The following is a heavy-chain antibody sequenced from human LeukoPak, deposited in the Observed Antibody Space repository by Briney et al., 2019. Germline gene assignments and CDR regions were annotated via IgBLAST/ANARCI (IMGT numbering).Heavy chain of an antibody. Sequence: SQTLSLTCTVSGGSISSGSYYWSWIRQPAEKGLEWIGRIYTSGSTNYNPSLKSRITMSADTSKNQFSLKLTSVTAADTAVYYCARDSPLAATNGFDTWGQGTLVTVSS. D-gene: IGHD6-13*01. J-gene: IGHJ5*02. V-gene: IGHV4-61*02. CDR2: IYTSGST. CDR3: ARDSPLAATNGFDT. CDR1: GGSISSGSYY.